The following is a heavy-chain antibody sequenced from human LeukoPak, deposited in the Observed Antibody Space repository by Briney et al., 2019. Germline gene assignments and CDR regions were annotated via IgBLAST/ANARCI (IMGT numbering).Heavy chain of an antibody. D-gene: IGHD2-15*01. V-gene: IGHV3-33*01. J-gene: IGHJ4*02. CDR2: IWYDGSNK. CDR1: GFTFSSYA. Sequence: QTGGSLRLSCAASGFTFSSYAMHWVRQAPGKGLEWVPVIWYDGSNKYYGDSEKGRFTISRDNSKNTLYLQMHGLRAEDTAVYYCARDRVVVAATEGYYFDYWGQGSLVTVSS. CDR3: ARDRVVVAATEGYYFDY.